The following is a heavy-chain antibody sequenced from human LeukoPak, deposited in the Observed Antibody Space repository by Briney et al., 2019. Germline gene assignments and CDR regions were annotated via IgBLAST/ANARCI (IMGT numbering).Heavy chain of an antibody. CDR1: GGSISSGGYY. CDR2: IYYSGTT. V-gene: IGHV4-31*03. J-gene: IGHJ4*02. Sequence: PSQTLSLTCTVSGGSISSGGYYWSWIRQHPGKGLEWTGCIYYSGTTYYHPSLTSRVAISVDTSKNQFSLKLSSVTAADTAVYYCARSGTMTTWNYWGQGTLVTVSS. CDR3: ARSGTMTTWNY. D-gene: IGHD4-17*01.